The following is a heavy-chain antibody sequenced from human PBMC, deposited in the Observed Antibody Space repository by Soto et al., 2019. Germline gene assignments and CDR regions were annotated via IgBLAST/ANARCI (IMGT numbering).Heavy chain of an antibody. CDR3: SGQPNVLIVVVPGFDY. CDR2: IYYSGST. Sequence: PSETLSLTCTVSGGSISSSSYYWGWIRQPPGKGLEWIGSIYYSGSTYYNPSLKSRVTISVDTSKNQFSLKLSSVTAADTAVFYCSGQPNVLIVVVPGFDYWGQGTLVTVSS. V-gene: IGHV4-39*01. D-gene: IGHD2-2*01. J-gene: IGHJ4*02. CDR1: GGSISSSSYY.